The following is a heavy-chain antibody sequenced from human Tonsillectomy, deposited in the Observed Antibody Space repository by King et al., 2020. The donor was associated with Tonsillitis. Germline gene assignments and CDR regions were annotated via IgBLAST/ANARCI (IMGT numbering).Heavy chain of an antibody. Sequence: VQLVESGGGLVRPGRSLRLCCSGSGFIFGDYAISWCRQAPGKGLEWVGFIRSRTYGGTIEYAASVKDRFTISRDDSKSIAYLEMRSPKIDDTAVYYCARMATDAATGFYLDYWGQGTPVTVSS. CDR3: ARMATDAATGFYLDY. J-gene: IGHJ4*02. V-gene: IGHV3-49*05. CDR1: GFIFGDYA. D-gene: IGHD1-26*01. CDR2: IRSRTYGGTI.